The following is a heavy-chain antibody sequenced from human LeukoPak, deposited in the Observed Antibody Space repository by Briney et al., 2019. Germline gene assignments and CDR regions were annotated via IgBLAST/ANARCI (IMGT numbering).Heavy chain of an antibody. D-gene: IGHD3-22*01. CDR1: GITLSNYG. J-gene: IGHJ4*02. CDR3: AKPGVVIRVILVGFHKEAYYFDS. Sequence: GGSLRLSCAVSGITLSNYGMTWVRRAPGKGVEWVGGIRDSGGRKNYPDSVKARYTNSRDNPKTTLYLQMNSLRAEDTAVYFCAKPGVVIRVILVGFHKEAYYFDSWGQGVLVTVSS. CDR2: IRDSGGRK. V-gene: IGHV3-23*01.